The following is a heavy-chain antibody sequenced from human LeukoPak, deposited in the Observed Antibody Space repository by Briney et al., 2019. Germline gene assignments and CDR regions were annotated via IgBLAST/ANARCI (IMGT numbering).Heavy chain of an antibody. J-gene: IGHJ6*02. Sequence: GGSLRLSCAASGFTFSNYWMHWIRQVPGKGLEWVSSISSSSSYIYYADSVKGRFTISRDNAKNSLYLQMNSLRAEDTAVYYCAKRSRRLTLVRGVPREDVWGQGTTVTVSS. CDR1: GFTFSNYW. CDR3: AKRSRRLTLVRGVPREDV. D-gene: IGHD3-10*01. V-gene: IGHV3-21*04. CDR2: ISSSSSYI.